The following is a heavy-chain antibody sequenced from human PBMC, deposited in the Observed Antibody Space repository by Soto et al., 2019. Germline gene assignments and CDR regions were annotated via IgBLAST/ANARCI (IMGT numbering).Heavy chain of an antibody. Sequence: PGGSRRLSCSDSGFTFSHLAMHWLRQAPGKRLEYVSVISADGGTTGYADSVKGRFTVSRDNSKNTLFLQMSSLRVDDTAVYYCVRDSWGFDYWGQGTLVTVSS. V-gene: IGHV3-64D*06. CDR1: GFTFSHLA. J-gene: IGHJ4*02. CDR3: VRDSWGFDY. D-gene: IGHD3-16*01. CDR2: ISADGGTT.